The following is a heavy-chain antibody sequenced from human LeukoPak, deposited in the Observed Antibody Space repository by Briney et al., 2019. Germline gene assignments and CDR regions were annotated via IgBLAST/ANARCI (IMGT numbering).Heavy chain of an antibody. V-gene: IGHV3-30*04. CDR2: ISYDGSNK. CDR1: GFTFSSYA. Sequence: GGSLRLSCAASGFTFSSYAMHWVRQAPGKGLERVAVISYDGSNKYYADSVKGRFTISRDNSKNTLYLQMHRLGAEDTAVYYCARREVPRQAMADYWGQGNLVTVSS. D-gene: IGHD5-18*01. CDR3: ARREVPRQAMADY. J-gene: IGHJ4*02.